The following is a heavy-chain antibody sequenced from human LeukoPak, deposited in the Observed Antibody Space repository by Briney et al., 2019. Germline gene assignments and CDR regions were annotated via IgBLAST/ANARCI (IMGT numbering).Heavy chain of an antibody. CDR1: GFTFSSYW. Sequence: GGSLRLSCAASGFTFSSYWMSWVRQAPGKGLEWVANIKEDGSEKYFVDSVKGRFTISRDNAKNSLYLQMKSLRAEDTAVYYCARGEYYYDGGYWGQGTLVTVSS. V-gene: IGHV3-7*04. J-gene: IGHJ4*02. CDR2: IKEDGSEK. D-gene: IGHD3-22*01. CDR3: ARGEYYYDGGY.